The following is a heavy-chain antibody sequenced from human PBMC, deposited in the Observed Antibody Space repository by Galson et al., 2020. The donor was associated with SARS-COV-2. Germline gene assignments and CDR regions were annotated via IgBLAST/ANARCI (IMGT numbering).Heavy chain of an antibody. D-gene: IGHD6-13*01. CDR3: ARDSGPGGLSRSSSWYRGRWFDP. J-gene: IGHJ5*02. CDR1: GGSISSYY. V-gene: IGHV4-4*07. CDR2: IYTSGST. Sequence: SETLSLTCTVSGGSISSYYWSWIRQPTGKGLEWIGRIYTSGSTNYNPSLKSRVTMSVDTSKNQFSLKLSSVTAADTAVYYCARDSGPGGLSRSSSWYRGRWFDPWGQGTLVTVSS.